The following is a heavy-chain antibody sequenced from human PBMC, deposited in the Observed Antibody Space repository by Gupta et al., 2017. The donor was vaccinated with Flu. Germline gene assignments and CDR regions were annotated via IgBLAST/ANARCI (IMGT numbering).Heavy chain of an antibody. D-gene: IGHD3-3*01. V-gene: IGHV1-2*02. Sequence: QVQLVQSGTEVTKAGASLKVSCTASVYTFTGYYIHWVRQAPGQGLEWMGWINPNTGGTNYAQNFQGRVTMTRDTSISTAYMDLTRLTSDDTAVYFCARVPTFGVVYFDYWGQGVLVTVAS. CDR2: INPNTGGT. CDR3: ARVPTFGVVYFDY. J-gene: IGHJ4*02. CDR1: VYTFTGYY.